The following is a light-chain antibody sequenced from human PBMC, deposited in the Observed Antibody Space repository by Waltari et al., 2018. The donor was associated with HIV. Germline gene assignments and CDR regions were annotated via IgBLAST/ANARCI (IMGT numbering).Light chain of an antibody. Sequence: QFVLTQPPSASGTPGQRVTISCSGSSSHIGSIYVYWYQHLPGAAPKRLIYRSDQRPSGVPDRFSGTKSGTSASLTISGLRSEDEGDYYCGAWDDSLRIYVFGTGTKVTVL. CDR3: GAWDDSLRIYV. CDR2: RSD. CDR1: SSHIGSIY. V-gene: IGLV1-47*01. J-gene: IGLJ1*01.